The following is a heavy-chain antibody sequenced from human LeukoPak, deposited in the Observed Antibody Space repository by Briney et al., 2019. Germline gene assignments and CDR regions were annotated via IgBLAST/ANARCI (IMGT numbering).Heavy chain of an antibody. CDR2: INPNSGGT. J-gene: IGHJ5*02. D-gene: IGHD3-3*01. Sequence: ASVKVSCKASGYTFTGYYMHWVRQAPGQGLEWMGWINPNSGGTNYAQKFQGRVTMTRDTSISTAYMELSRLRSDDTAVYYCARGPDFWSGQHKNWFDPWGQGTLVTVSS. CDR1: GYTFTGYY. CDR3: ARGPDFWSGQHKNWFDP. V-gene: IGHV1-2*02.